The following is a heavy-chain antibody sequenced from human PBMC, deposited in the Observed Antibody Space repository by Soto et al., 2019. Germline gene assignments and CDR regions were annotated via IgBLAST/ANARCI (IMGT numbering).Heavy chain of an antibody. CDR3: ARVYCSSTSCLTGPSDYYYYYMDV. CDR1: GYTFTSYG. CDR2: ISAYNGNT. J-gene: IGHJ6*03. V-gene: IGHV1-18*01. Sequence: ASVKVSCKASGYTFTSYGISWVRQAPGQGLEWMGWISAYNGNTNYAQKLQGRVTMTTDTSTSTAYMELRSLRSDDTAVYYCARVYCSSTSCLTGPSDYYYYYMDVWGKGTTVTVSS. D-gene: IGHD2-2*01.